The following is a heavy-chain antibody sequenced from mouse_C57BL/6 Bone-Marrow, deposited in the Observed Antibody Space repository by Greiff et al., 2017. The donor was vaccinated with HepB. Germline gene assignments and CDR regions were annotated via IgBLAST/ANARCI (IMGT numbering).Heavy chain of an antibody. CDR1: GYTFTSYW. CDR3: AKGVLRYWYFDV. D-gene: IGHD1-1*01. Sequence: VQLQQPGAELVKPGASVKLSCKASGYTFTSYWMHWVKQRPGRGLERIGRIDPKSGGTKYNEKFKSKATLTVDKPSSTAYMQLSSLTSENSAVYYCAKGVLRYWYFDVWGTGTTVTVSS. J-gene: IGHJ1*03. CDR2: IDPKSGGT. V-gene: IGHV1-72*01.